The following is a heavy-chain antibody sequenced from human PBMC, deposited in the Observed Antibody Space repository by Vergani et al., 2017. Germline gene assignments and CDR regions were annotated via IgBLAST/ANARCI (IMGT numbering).Heavy chain of an antibody. CDR3: ARDNGYGATLPYYYYYMDV. V-gene: IGHV4-31*03. J-gene: IGHJ6*03. D-gene: IGHD4/OR15-4a*01. CDR1: GSSISSGGYY. CDR2: IYYSGST. Sequence: QVQLQESGPGLVKPSQTLSLTCTVSGSSISSGGYYWSWIRQHPGKGLEWIGYIYYSGSTYYNPSLKSRVTISVDTSKNQFSLKLSSVTAADTAVYYCARDNGYGATLPYYYYYMDVWGKGTTVTVSS.